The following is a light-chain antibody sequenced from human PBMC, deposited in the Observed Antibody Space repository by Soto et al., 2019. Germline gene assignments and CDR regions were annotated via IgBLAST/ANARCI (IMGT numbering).Light chain of an antibody. CDR2: QVN. V-gene: IGLV2-8*01. J-gene: IGLJ1*01. CDR3: SSFAGSYSPDV. CDR1: SSDIGVYDF. Sequence: QSALTQPPSASGSPGQSVTISCTGTSSDIGVYDFVSWYQQHPGKAPKVIIYQVNKRPSGVPDRFSGSKSGNTASLTVSGLRPEDEADYFGSSFAGSYSPDVFGTGTKLTVL.